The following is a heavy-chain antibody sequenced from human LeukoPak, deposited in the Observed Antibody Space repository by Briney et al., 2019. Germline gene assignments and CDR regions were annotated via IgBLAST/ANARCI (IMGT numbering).Heavy chain of an antibody. D-gene: IGHD3-10*01. J-gene: IGHJ4*02. CDR2: IYYSGST. CDR3: ARGHNYYGSGSCLPGVGYFDY. CDR1: GGSISSGGYY. V-gene: IGHV4-31*03. Sequence: SETLSLTCTVSGGSISSGGYYWSWIRQHPGKGLEWIGYIYYSGSTYYNPSLKSRVTISVDTSKNQFSLKLSSVTAADTAVYYCARGHNYYGSGSCLPGVGYFDYWGQGTLVTVSS.